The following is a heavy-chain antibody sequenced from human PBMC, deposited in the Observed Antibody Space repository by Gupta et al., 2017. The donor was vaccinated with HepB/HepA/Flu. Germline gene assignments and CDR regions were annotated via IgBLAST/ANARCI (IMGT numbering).Heavy chain of an antibody. Sequence: EVQLVEPGGGLVQPGGSLRLPCAASRFTFSSYEVNWFRQAPGQGLEWVSYIRSSGSTIYYADSVKGRFTISRDNAKNSLYLQMNSLRAEETAVYYCARDRKLSYDCWSGYGGLDYWGQGTLVTVSS. CDR3: ARDRKLSYDCWSGYGGLDY. J-gene: IGHJ4*02. CDR2: IRSSGSTI. CDR1: RFTFSSYE. V-gene: IGHV3-48*03. D-gene: IGHD3-3*01.